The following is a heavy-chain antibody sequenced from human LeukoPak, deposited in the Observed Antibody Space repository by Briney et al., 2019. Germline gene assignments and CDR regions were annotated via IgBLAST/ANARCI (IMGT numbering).Heavy chain of an antibody. CDR3: ARPVSNGYFYD. J-gene: IGHJ4*02. V-gene: IGHV3-7*04. D-gene: IGHD3-22*01. CDR2: IKEGGTDK. CDR1: GFTFSSSW. Sequence: GGSLRLSCAASGFTFSSSWMSWVRQAPGKGLEWVATIKEGGTDKFYVDSVKGRFTISRDNAKNSLYQQMNSLRAEDTAVYYCARPVSNGYFYDWGQGTLVTVSS.